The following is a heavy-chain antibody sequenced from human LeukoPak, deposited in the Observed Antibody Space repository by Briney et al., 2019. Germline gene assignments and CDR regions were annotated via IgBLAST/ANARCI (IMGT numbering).Heavy chain of an antibody. CDR1: GFTFSNYA. Sequence: GGSLRLSCAASGFTFSNYAMTWVRQAPGKGLEWVAGFAASGHSTYYAVSVKGRFTISRDNAKNSLYLQMNSLRAEDTAVYYCARDDVPYYYDSSGYRHYFDYWGQGTLVTVSS. D-gene: IGHD3-22*01. CDR2: FAASGHST. CDR3: ARDDVPYYYDSSGYRHYFDY. V-gene: IGHV3-23*01. J-gene: IGHJ4*02.